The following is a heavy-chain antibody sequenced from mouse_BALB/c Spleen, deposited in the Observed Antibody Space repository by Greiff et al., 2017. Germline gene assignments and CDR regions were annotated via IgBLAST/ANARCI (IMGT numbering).Heavy chain of an antibody. CDR1: GFTFSSYT. D-gene: IGHD1-1*01. V-gene: IGHV5-12-2*01. Sequence: EVKVVESGGGLVQPGGSLKLSCAASGFTFSSYTMSWVRQTPEKRLEWVAYISNGGGSTYYPDTVKGRFTISRDNAKNTLYLQMSSLKSEDTAMYYCARHHGSSHWYFDVWGAGTTVTVSS. CDR3: ARHHGSSHWYFDV. J-gene: IGHJ1*01. CDR2: ISNGGGST.